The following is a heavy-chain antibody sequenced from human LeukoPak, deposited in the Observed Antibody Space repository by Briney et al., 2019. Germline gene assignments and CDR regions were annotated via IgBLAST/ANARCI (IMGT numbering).Heavy chain of an antibody. V-gene: IGHV1-2*02. J-gene: IGHJ4*02. CDR1: GYTFTDYY. CDR2: INPNSGGT. CDR3: ARVKDIVLMVYAIDY. D-gene: IGHD2-8*01. Sequence: ASVKVSCKASGYTFTDYYMHWVRQAPGQGLEWMGWINPNSGGTNYAQKFQGRVTMTRDTSISTAYMELSRLRSDDTAVYYCARVKDIVLMVYAIDYWGQGTLVTVSS.